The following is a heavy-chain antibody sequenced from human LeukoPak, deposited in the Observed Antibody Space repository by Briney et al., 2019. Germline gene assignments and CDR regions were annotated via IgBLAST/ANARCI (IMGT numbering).Heavy chain of an antibody. D-gene: IGHD3-22*01. CDR2: ISSSGSTI. V-gene: IGHV3-11*01. CDR1: GFTFSDYY. Sequence: GGSLRLSCAASGFTFSDYYMSWIRQAPGKGLEWVSYISSSGSTIYYADSVKGRFTISRDSAKNSLYLQMNSLRAEDTAVYYCARDGYYYDSSYFDYWGQGTLVTVSS. J-gene: IGHJ4*02. CDR3: ARDGYYYDSSYFDY.